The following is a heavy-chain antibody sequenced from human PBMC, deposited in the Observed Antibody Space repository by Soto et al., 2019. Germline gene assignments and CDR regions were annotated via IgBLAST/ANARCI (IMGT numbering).Heavy chain of an antibody. CDR2: ISYDASDK. Sequence: QVQLVESGGGVVQPGRSLRLSCAASGFTFSTDAMHWVRQAPGKGLEWVAVISYDASDKYYADSVKGRFTISRDNSKNTLNLQMNSLRADDTAVYYCAKALGELSPESYDYWGQGTLITVSS. V-gene: IGHV3-30*18. CDR1: GFTFSTDA. CDR3: AKALGELSPESYDY. D-gene: IGHD3-16*02. J-gene: IGHJ4*02.